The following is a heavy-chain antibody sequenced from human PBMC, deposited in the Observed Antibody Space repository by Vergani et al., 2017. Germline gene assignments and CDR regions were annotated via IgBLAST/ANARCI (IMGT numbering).Heavy chain of an antibody. CDR2: ISSNGGST. J-gene: IGHJ4*02. D-gene: IGHD3-3*01. Sequence: VQLVESGGGLVQPGGSLRLSCSASGFTFSSYAMHWVRQAPGKGLEYVSAISSNGGSTYYADSVKGRFTISRDNSKNTLYLQMNSLRAEDTAVYYCARGALSLEWLFDYWGQGTLVTVSS. V-gene: IGHV3-64*04. CDR3: ARGALSLEWLFDY. CDR1: GFTFSSYA.